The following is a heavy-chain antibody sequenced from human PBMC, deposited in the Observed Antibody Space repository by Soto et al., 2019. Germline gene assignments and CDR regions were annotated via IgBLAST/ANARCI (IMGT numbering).Heavy chain of an antibody. J-gene: IGHJ6*02. CDR2: IIPIFGTA. D-gene: IGHD7-27*01. CDR3: ARETGEAGNYYGMDV. V-gene: IGHV1-69*12. CDR1: RGTFSSYA. Sequence: QVQLVQSGAEVKKPGSSVKVSCKASRGTFSSYAISWVRQAPGQGLEWMGGIIPIFGTANYAQKLQGRVTITADESTSTDDMELSSLRSEDAAVYYCARETGEAGNYYGMDVWGQGTTVTVSS.